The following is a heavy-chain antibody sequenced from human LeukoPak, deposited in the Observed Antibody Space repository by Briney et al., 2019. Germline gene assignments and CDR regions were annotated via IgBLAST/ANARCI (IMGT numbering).Heavy chain of an antibody. D-gene: IGHD2/OR15-2a*01. CDR3: ARDLTSVYAMDV. J-gene: IGHJ6*02. V-gene: IGHV3-53*01. CDR1: GFTVSSNY. Sequence: QPGGSLRLSCAASGFTVSSNYMSWVRQAPGKGPEWVSVIYSGGGTYYADSVKGRFTISRDNSKNTLYLQMNSLRAEDTAVYYCARDLTSVYAMDVWGQGTTVTVSS. CDR2: IYSGGGT.